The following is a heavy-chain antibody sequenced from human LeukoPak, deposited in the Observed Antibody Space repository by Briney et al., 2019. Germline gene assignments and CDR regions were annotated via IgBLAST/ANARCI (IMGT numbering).Heavy chain of an antibody. J-gene: IGHJ4*02. D-gene: IGHD2-2*01. CDR2: IIPIFGTA. Sequence: ASVKVSCKASGGTFSSYAISWVRQAPGQGLEWMGGIIPIFGTANYAQKFQGRVTITADESTSTAYMELSSLRSEDTAVYYCALRVIVVVPGPFDYWGQGTLVTVSS. CDR1: GGTFSSYA. V-gene: IGHV1-69*13. CDR3: ALRVIVVVPGPFDY.